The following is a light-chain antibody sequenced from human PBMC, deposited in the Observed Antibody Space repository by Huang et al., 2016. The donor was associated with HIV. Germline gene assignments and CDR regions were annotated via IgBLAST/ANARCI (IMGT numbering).Light chain of an antibody. V-gene: IGKV1-39*01. CDR3: QQSYSALSS. CDR2: SAS. J-gene: IGKJ5*01. CDR1: QSISTY. Sequence: IQMTQSPTSLSASVGDRVSITSRASQSISTYLNWYQQKPGKAPKLLISSASSLHSGVPSRFSGSGSGTDFTLTIKGLQRDDFATYYCQQSYSALSSFGPGTRL.